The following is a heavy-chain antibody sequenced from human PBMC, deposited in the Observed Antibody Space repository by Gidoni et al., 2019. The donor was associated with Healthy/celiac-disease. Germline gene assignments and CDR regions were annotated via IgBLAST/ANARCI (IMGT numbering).Heavy chain of an antibody. CDR2: IIPIFGTA. Sequence: QVQLVQSGAEGKKPGSSVKVSCKAAGGTFSSYAISWVRQAPGQGLEWMGGIIPIFGTANYAQKFQGRVTIPADESTSTAYMELSSLRSEDTAVYYCARDSTSPIPYYYDSSGFDYWGQGTLVTVSS. J-gene: IGHJ4*02. D-gene: IGHD3-22*01. V-gene: IGHV1-69*01. CDR1: GGTFSSYA. CDR3: ARDSTSPIPYYYDSSGFDY.